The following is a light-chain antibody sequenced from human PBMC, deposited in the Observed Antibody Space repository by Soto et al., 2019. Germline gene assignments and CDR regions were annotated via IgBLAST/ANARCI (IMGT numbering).Light chain of an antibody. Sequence: EIVMTQSPATLSVSPGERATLSCRASQSVSSNLAWYQRKPGQAPRLLIYGASTRATGIPARFSGSGSGTEFTLTISSLQSEDFAVYYCQQYNNWLPPTLGAGTRVDI. CDR3: QQYNNWLPPT. CDR2: GAS. V-gene: IGKV3-15*01. CDR1: QSVSSN. J-gene: IGKJ4*01.